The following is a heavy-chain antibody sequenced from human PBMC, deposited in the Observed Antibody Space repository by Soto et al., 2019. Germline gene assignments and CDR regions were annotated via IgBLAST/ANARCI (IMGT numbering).Heavy chain of an antibody. CDR3: ARGSSSSEANYYYYYGMDV. Sequence: ASVKVSCKASGGTFSSYAISWVRQAPGQGLEWMGGIIPIFGTANYAQKFQGRVTITADESTSTAYMELSGLRSEDTAVYYCARGSSSSEANYYYYYGMDVWGQGTTVTVSS. J-gene: IGHJ6*02. V-gene: IGHV1-69*13. D-gene: IGHD6-6*01. CDR1: GGTFSSYA. CDR2: IIPIFGTA.